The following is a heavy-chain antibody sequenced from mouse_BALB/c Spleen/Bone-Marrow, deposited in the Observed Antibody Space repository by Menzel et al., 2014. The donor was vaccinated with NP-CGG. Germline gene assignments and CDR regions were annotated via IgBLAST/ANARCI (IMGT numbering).Heavy chain of an antibody. CDR3: ARWGYGSSYVGYFDV. Sequence: VQLVESGAELMKPGASVKISCKATGYTFSRYWIDWVKQRPGHGLEWIGEILPGSGSTNYNEKFKGKATFTADTSSNTAYMQLSSLTSEDSAVYYCARWGYGSSYVGYFDVWGAGTTVTVSS. J-gene: IGHJ1*01. D-gene: IGHD1-1*01. CDR1: GYTFSRYW. V-gene: IGHV1-9*01. CDR2: ILPGSGST.